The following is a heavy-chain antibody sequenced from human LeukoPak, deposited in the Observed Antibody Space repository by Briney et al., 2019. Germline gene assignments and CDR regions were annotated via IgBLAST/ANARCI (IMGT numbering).Heavy chain of an antibody. V-gene: IGHV3-74*01. D-gene: IGHD6-19*01. CDR1: GFTLSSYW. J-gene: IGHJ4*02. CDR2: INSDGSST. Sequence: GGSLRLSCEASGFTLSSYWMYWVRQAPGKGLVWVSRINSDGSSTSYADSVKGRFTTSRDNAKNTLYLEMNSLRAEDTAVYYCVRSSGWPDYWGQGTLVTVSS. CDR3: VRSSGWPDY.